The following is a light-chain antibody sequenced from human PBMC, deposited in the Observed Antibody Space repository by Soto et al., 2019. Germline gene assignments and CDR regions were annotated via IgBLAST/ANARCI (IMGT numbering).Light chain of an antibody. J-gene: IGLJ2*01. CDR2: EGS. CDR1: SSDVGNYNL. Sequence: QSVLTQPASVSGSPGQSITISCTGTSSDVGNYNLVSWYQHHPGKAPKLMIYEGSKRPSGVSNRFSGSKSGNTASLTISGLQAEDEADYHCCSYASSSTVVFGGGTKLTVL. V-gene: IGLV2-23*01. CDR3: CSYASSSTVV.